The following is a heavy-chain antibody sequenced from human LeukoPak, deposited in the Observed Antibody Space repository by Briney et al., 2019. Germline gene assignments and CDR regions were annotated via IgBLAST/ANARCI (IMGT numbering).Heavy chain of an antibody. V-gene: IGHV4-39*07. J-gene: IGHJ4*02. CDR3: ARIFRGYSYGYVDY. CDR2: IYYSGST. CDR1: GDSISSSSYY. D-gene: IGHD5-18*01. Sequence: SETLSLTCTVFGDSISSSSYYWGWIRQPPGKGLEWIGSIYYSGSTYYNPSLKSRVTISVDTSKNQFSLKLSSVTAADTAVYYCARIFRGYSYGYVDYWGQGTLVTVSS.